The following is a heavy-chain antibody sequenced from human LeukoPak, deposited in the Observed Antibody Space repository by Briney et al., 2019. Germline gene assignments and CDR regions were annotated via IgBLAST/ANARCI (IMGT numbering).Heavy chain of an antibody. J-gene: IGHJ4*02. D-gene: IGHD6-19*01. V-gene: IGHV1-18*01. CDR2: ISAYNGKT. CDR3: ARDGSGYSSGWHTSSPLVGDFDY. CDR1: GYTFTSYG. Sequence: ASVKVSCKASGYTFTSYGISWVRQAPGQGLEWMGWISAYNGKTNYAQKLQGRVTMTTDTSTSTAYMELRSLRSDDTAVYYCARDGSGYSSGWHTSSPLVGDFDYWGQGTLVSVSS.